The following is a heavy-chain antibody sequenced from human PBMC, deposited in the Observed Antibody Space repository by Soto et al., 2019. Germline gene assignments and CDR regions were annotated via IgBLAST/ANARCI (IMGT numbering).Heavy chain of an antibody. Sequence: PSQTLSLTCAISGDSVSSNSAAWTWIRQSPSRGLEWLGRIYYRSRWFIDYAVSVKSRIIIKADTSNNHFSLQLSSVTPEDTAVYYCARAFPGPGVGTYYLDAFDIWGQGTMVTVSS. CDR3: ARAFPGPGVGTYYLDAFDI. V-gene: IGHV6-1*01. D-gene: IGHD3-3*01. J-gene: IGHJ3*02. CDR2: IYYRSRWFI. CDR1: GDSVSSNSAA.